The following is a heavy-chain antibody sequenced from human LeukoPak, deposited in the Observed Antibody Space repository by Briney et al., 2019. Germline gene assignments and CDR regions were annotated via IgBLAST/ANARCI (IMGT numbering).Heavy chain of an antibody. J-gene: IGHJ6*03. CDR1: GFTFSNDW. Sequence: GGSLRLSCAASGFTFSNDWMHWVRQAPGKGLVWVSRINSDGSSISYADSVKGRFTISRDNAKNTLYLQMNSLGGEDTAVYYCARVVGSSSWYSAVYYYYYMDVWGKGTTVTISS. CDR2: INSDGSSI. CDR3: ARVVGSSSWYSAVYYYYYMDV. V-gene: IGHV3-74*01. D-gene: IGHD6-13*01.